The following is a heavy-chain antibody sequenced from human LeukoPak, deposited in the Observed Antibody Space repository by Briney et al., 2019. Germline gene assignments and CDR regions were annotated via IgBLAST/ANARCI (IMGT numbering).Heavy chain of an antibody. D-gene: IGHD1-26*01. Sequence: GGTLTLSCAVSGFTFDDYSISWGRQAPANGLELLSGIKRYGDSTGYEDSVKGRFTISRDNPKKSLYLQMNSLRVDDTALYYCVSGAIRGPLDFWGRGTLVTVSS. CDR3: VSGAIRGPLDF. J-gene: IGHJ4*02. V-gene: IGHV3-20*04. CDR2: IKRYGDST. CDR1: GFTFDDYS.